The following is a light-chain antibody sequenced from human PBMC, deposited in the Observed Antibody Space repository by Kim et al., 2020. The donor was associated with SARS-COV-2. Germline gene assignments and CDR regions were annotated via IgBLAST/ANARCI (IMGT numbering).Light chain of an antibody. CDR3: QHYTSWPLA. J-gene: IGKJ1*01. V-gene: IGKV3-15*01. CDR1: QSVGND. CDR2: SAS. Sequence: VSPGDRATLPCRASQSVGNDLAWYQQKLGQAPRLLIYSASTRATDIPARFSGSGSGTEFTLTISSLQSEDFAVYYCQHYTSWPLAFGQGTKVDIK.